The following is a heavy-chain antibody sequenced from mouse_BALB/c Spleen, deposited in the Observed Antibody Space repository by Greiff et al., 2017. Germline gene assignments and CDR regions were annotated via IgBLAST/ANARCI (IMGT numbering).Heavy chain of an antibody. Sequence: EVKLEESGGGLVKPGGSLKLSCAASGFTFSDYYMYWVRQTPKKRLEWVATISDGGSYTYYPDSVKGRFTISRDNAKNNLYLQMSSLKSEDTAMYYCARDRTGTEDAMDYWGQGTSVTVSS. D-gene: IGHD4-1*01. CDR1: GFTFSDYY. CDR3: ARDRTGTEDAMDY. CDR2: ISDGGSYT. J-gene: IGHJ4*01. V-gene: IGHV5-4*02.